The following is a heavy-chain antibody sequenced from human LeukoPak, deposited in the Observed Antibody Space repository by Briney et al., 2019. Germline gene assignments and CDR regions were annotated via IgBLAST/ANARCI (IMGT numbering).Heavy chain of an antibody. CDR2: IYPGDSDT. Sequence: KHGESLKISCKGSGYSFTSYWIGWVRPMLGKGLEWMGIIYPGDSDTRYSPSFQGQVTISADKSISTAYLQWSSLKASDTAMYYCARSITIFGVIYGMDVWGQGTTVTVSS. CDR1: GYSFTSYW. D-gene: IGHD3-3*01. CDR3: ARSITIFGVIYGMDV. J-gene: IGHJ6*02. V-gene: IGHV5-51*01.